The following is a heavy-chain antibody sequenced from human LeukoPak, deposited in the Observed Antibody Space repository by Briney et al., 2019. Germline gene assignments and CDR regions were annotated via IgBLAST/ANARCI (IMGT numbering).Heavy chain of an antibody. CDR1: GYTFTSYY. Sequence: GASVKVSCKASGYTFTSYYMHWVRQAPGQGLEWMGIINPSGGSTSYAQKFQGRVTMTRDTSTSTVYMELSNLRSEDTAVYYCARDLYPRWIVGATPFDYWGQGTLVTVSS. CDR2: INPSGGST. D-gene: IGHD1-26*01. V-gene: IGHV1-46*01. CDR3: ARDLYPRWIVGATPFDY. J-gene: IGHJ4*02.